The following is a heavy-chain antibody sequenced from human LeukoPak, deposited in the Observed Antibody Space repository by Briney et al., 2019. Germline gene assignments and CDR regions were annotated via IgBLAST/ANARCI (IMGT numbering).Heavy chain of an antibody. CDR2: IHDSGST. Sequence: KASATPSPNRTFSGGSIRNYFRGLLRQPPREGLGWMAHIHDSGSTYYNPSLKSRLTMSVDTSKNQFSLRLSSVTAADTAVYYCARHLSGGTYPLDHWGQGTLVTVSS. V-gene: IGHV4-59*08. D-gene: IGHD1-26*01. J-gene: IGHJ4*02. CDR3: ARHLSGGTYPLDH. CDR1: GGSIRNYF.